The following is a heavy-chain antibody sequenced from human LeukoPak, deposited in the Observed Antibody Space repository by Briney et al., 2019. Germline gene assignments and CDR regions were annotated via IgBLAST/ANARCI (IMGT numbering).Heavy chain of an antibody. CDR3: ARDIPLGYCSSTSCHAYYFDY. D-gene: IGHD2-2*01. CDR2: IIPIFGTA. Sequence: ASVTVSCKASGGTFSSYAISWVRQAPGQGLEWMGGIIPIFGTANYAQKFQGRVTITADESTSTAYMELSSLRSEDTAVYYCARDIPLGYCSSTSCHAYYFDYWGQGTLVTVSS. V-gene: IGHV1-69*13. J-gene: IGHJ4*02. CDR1: GGTFSSYA.